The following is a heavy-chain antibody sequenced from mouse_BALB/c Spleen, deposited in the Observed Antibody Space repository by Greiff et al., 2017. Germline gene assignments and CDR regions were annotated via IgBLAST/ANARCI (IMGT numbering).Heavy chain of an antibody. V-gene: IGHV2-2*01. D-gene: IGHD2-4*01. Sequence: QVQLKESGPGLVQPSQSLSITCTVSGFSLTSYGVHWVRQSPGKGLEWLGVIWSGGSTDYNAAFISRLSISKDNSKSQVFLKMNSLQTDDTAMYYCARQRDDYDGSWFAYWGQGTLVTVSA. CDR1: GFSLTSYG. J-gene: IGHJ3*01. CDR2: IWSGGST. CDR3: ARQRDDYDGSWFAY.